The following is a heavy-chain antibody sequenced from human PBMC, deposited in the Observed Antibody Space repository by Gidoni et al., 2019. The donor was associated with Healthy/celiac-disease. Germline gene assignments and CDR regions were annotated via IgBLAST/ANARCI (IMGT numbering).Heavy chain of an antibody. V-gene: IGHV3-30*03. CDR2: ISYDGSNK. Sequence: QVQLVESGGGVVQPGRSLRLYCAASGFTFSSYGMHWVRQAPGKGLEWVAVISYDGSNKYYADSVKGRFTISRDNSKNTLYLQMNSLRAEDTAVYYCARADAFDIWGQGTMVTVSS. J-gene: IGHJ3*02. CDR1: GFTFSSYG. CDR3: ARADAFDI.